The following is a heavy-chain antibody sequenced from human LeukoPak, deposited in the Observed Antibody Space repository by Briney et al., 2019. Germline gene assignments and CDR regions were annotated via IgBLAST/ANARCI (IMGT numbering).Heavy chain of an antibody. J-gene: IGHJ3*02. D-gene: IGHD3-22*01. Sequence: SETLSLTCAVYGGSFSGYYWRWIRQPPGKGLEWVGEINHSGSTNYNPSHKSRVTISVDTSKNQFSLKLSSVTAADTAVYYCARGLRDMIVVVITPLDAFDIWGQGTMVTVSS. CDR2: INHSGST. V-gene: IGHV4-34*01. CDR3: ARGLRDMIVVVITPLDAFDI. CDR1: GGSFSGYY.